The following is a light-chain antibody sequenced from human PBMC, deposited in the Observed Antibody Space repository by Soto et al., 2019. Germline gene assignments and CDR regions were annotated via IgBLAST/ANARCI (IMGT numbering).Light chain of an antibody. CDR1: QSVSSSY. CDR3: QQYANSPIT. V-gene: IGKV3-20*01. J-gene: IGKJ5*01. Sequence: EIVLTQSPATLSLSPLERGTLXCMTSQSVSSSYLAWYQQKPGQAPRLLIYGASSRATGIPDRFSGSGSGTDFTLTISRLEPVDFAVYYCQQYANSPITFGQGTRLEIK. CDR2: GAS.